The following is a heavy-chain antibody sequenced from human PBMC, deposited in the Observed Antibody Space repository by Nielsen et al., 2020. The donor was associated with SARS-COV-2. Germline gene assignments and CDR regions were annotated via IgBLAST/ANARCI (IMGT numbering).Heavy chain of an antibody. V-gene: IGHV4-39*01. D-gene: IGHD2-8*01. CDR2: IYYSGST. CDR1: GGSISSSSYY. CDR3: ARLRCTNGVCYTWDYGMDV. J-gene: IGHJ6*02. Sequence: GSLRLSCTVSGGSISSSSYYWGWIRQPPGKGLEWIGSIYYSGSTYYNPSLKSRVTISVDTSKNQFSLKLSSVTAADTAVYYCARLRCTNGVCYTWDYGMDVWGQGTTVTVSS.